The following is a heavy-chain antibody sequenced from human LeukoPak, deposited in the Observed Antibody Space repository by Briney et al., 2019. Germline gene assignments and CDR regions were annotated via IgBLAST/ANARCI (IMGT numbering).Heavy chain of an antibody. CDR3: ARNYDSLTGYYPFDH. D-gene: IGHD3-9*01. J-gene: IGHJ5*02. Sequence: PGEYLKISCKGSGYSFASNWIGWVRQLLGKGLEWMGSIYPADSDTRYSPSFQGQVTISADKSISAAYLQWSSLKASDTAIYYCARNYDSLTGYYPFDHWGQGSLVTVSS. CDR2: IYPADSDT. V-gene: IGHV5-51*01. CDR1: GYSFASNW.